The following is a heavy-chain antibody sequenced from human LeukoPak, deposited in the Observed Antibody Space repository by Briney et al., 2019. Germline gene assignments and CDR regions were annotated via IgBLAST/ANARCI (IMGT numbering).Heavy chain of an antibody. J-gene: IGHJ4*02. V-gene: IGHV4-38-2*02. D-gene: IGHD3-3*01. CDR2: IYHSGST. CDR3: ARDQRPVYYDFWSGYPAPNYFDY. CDR1: GYSISSGYY. Sequence: SETLSLTCTVSGYSISSGYYWGWIRQPPGKGLEWIGSIYHSGSTYYNPSLKSRVTISVDTSKNQFSLKLSSVTAADTAVYYCARDQRPVYYDFWSGYPAPNYFDYWGQGTLVTVSS.